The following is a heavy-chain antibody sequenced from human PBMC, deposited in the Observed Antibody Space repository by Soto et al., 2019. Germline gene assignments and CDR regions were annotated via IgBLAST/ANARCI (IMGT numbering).Heavy chain of an antibody. CDR3: AREPVGPAWFDP. CDR2: INTYNGNT. Sequence: QVQLVQSGAEVKKPGASVKVSCKASGYTFINYGISWVRQAPGQGLEWMGWINTYNGNTNYAKKFQGRVTMTTDTSTSTAYMELRSLRSDDTAVYHCAREPVGPAWFDPWGQGTLVTVSS. CDR1: GYTFINYG. D-gene: IGHD1-26*01. J-gene: IGHJ5*02. V-gene: IGHV1-18*01.